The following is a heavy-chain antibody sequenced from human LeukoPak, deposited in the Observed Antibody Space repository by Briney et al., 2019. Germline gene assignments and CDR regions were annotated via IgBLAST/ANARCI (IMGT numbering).Heavy chain of an antibody. D-gene: IGHD3-22*01. CDR3: ARVQGNYDSSDYAYDF. Sequence: GASVKVSCKASGYTFTAYPLNWVRQAPGQGLEWMGRIHTNTGNPTYAQGFTGRFVFSLDTSVSTAYLQISSLKAEDTAVYYCARVQGNYDSSDYAYDFWGQGTLVTVSS. J-gene: IGHJ4*02. CDR2: IHTNTGNP. V-gene: IGHV7-4-1*02. CDR1: GYTFTAYP.